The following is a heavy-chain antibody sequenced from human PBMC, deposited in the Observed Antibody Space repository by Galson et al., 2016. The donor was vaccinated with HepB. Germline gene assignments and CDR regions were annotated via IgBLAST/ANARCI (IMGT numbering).Heavy chain of an antibody. Sequence: SLRLSCAGSGFIFSNYYMSWIRQAPGKGLEYISSISSSGRTIYYPDSVKGRFTISRDNGKNSLYLQMNSLRAEDTAVYYCAKYDGLGRAFDSWGQGTLVTVSS. CDR1: GFIFSNYY. D-gene: IGHD1-14*01. CDR3: AKYDGLGRAFDS. J-gene: IGHJ4*02. CDR2: ISSSGRTI. V-gene: IGHV3-11*01.